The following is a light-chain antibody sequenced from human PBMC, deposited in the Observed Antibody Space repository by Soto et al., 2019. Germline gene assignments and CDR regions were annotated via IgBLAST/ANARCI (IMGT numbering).Light chain of an antibody. CDR1: QSVSSSY. Sequence: IELTHSPGTLSLSPGERATLSRRASQSVSSSYLAWYQQKPGQAPRLLIHGASSRATGIPDRFSGSGSGTDFTLTISRLEPEDFAVYYCQQYGSSLWTFGQGTKVDIK. V-gene: IGKV3-20*01. J-gene: IGKJ1*01. CDR3: QQYGSSLWT. CDR2: GAS.